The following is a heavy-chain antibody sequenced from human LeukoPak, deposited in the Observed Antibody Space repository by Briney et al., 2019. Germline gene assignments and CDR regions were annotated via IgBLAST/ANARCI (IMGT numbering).Heavy chain of an antibody. V-gene: IGHV4-39*01. Sequence: PSETLSLTCTVYGRSISSSSYYSGWIRQPPGKGLEWIGSIYYRGRTYYHRYLKSPLTISVDTSKNQFCLQRSSVTAAGTAVYCCARHDGSSSGYYGMDVWGQGTTVTVSS. CDR2: IYYRGRT. CDR1: GRSISSSSYY. J-gene: IGHJ6*02. D-gene: IGHD6-6*01. CDR3: ARHDGSSSGYYGMDV.